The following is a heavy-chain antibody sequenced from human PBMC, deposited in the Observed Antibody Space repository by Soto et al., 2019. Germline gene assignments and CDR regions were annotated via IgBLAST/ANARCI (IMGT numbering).Heavy chain of an antibody. V-gene: IGHV3-11*01. D-gene: IGHD6-13*01. CDR3: ARVRYSSSTLGMDV. CDR2: ISGGGTTK. J-gene: IGHJ6*02. CDR1: GFRFSDLY. Sequence: GGSLRLSCVASGFRFSDLYMTWIRQAPGKGLEWVSKISGGGTTKYYADSVKGRFTVSGDNAKNSLYLQMNSLRAEDTAVYYCARVRYSSSTLGMDVWGQGTTVTVSS.